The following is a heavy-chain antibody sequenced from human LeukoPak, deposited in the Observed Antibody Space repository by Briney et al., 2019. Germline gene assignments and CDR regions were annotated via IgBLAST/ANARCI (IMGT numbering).Heavy chain of an antibody. V-gene: IGHV3-53*01. Sequence: GGSLRLSCAASGFTVSSNYMSWVRQAPGKGLEWVLVIYSGGSTYYADSVKGRFTISRDNSKNTLYLQMNSLRAEDTALYYCAKDAVELRYFDWNWFDPWGQGTLVTVSS. CDR1: GFTVSSNY. CDR2: IYSGGST. CDR3: AKDAVELRYFDWNWFDP. D-gene: IGHD3-9*01. J-gene: IGHJ5*02.